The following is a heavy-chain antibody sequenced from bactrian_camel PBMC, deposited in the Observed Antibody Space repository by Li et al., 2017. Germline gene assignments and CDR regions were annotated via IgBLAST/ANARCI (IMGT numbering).Heavy chain of an antibody. Sequence: HVQLVESGGGAVLAGGSVRLSCTLSGSSARWMGWFREAPGKEREGVAVIFTGAGSTYYSDSVKGRFTISQDKAKNTAYLQMNSLKPEDTAMYYCAARGPYCYIKLSVRDFTYWGQGTQVTVS. CDR3: AARGPYCYIKLSVRDFTY. J-gene: IGHJ6*01. CDR1: GSSARW. V-gene: IGHV3S1*01. CDR2: IFTGAGST. D-gene: IGHD2*01.